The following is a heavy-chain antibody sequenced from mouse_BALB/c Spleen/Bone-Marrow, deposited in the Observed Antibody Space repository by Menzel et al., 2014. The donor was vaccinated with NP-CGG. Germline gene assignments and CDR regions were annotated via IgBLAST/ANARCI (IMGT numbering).Heavy chain of an antibody. V-gene: IGHV5-17*02. Sequence: LEGSGGGSGQPGGSRKPSCAGYGITFSSFGMHWVRQAPEKGLEWVAYISSGSSTIYYADTVKGRFTISRDNPKNTLFLQMTSLRSEDTAMYYCARRGSNHWYFDFW. CDR1: GITFSSFG. CDR2: ISSGSSTI. D-gene: IGHD1-1*01. J-gene: IGHJ1*01. CDR3: ARRGSNHWYFDF.